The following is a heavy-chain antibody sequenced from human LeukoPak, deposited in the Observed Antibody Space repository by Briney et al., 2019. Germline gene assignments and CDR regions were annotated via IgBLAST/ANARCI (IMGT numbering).Heavy chain of an antibody. J-gene: IGHJ4*02. CDR1: GYTFNNYY. CDR3: ARTYNWNDGYFDS. V-gene: IGHV1-46*02. D-gene: IGHD1-20*01. CDR2: INPSGGST. Sequence: ASVKVSCKASGYTFNNYYMNWVRQAPGQGLEWMGIINPSGGSTSYAQKFQGRVTRTRDTSTSTVYMELSSLRSEDTAVYYCARTYNWNDGYFDSWGQGTLVTVSS.